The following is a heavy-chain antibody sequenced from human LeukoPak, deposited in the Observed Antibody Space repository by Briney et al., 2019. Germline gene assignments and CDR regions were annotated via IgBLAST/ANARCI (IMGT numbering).Heavy chain of an antibody. J-gene: IGHJ5*02. V-gene: IGHV1-46*01. Sequence: ASVKVSCKASGYTFTSYYMHWVRQAPGQGLEWMGIINPSGGSTSYAQKFQGRVTMTRDMSTSTVYMELSSLRSEDTAVYYCAREGNCSGGSCYSDYNFDPWGQGTLVTVSS. CDR3: AREGNCSGGSCYSDYNFDP. D-gene: IGHD2-15*01. CDR2: INPSGGST. CDR1: GYTFTSYY.